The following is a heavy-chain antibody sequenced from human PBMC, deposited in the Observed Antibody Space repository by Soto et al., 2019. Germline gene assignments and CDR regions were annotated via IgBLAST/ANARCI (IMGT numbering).Heavy chain of an antibody. D-gene: IGHD3-10*01. V-gene: IGHV4-59*08. CDR3: ARTPPSTRFGELLDYYYYYMDV. CDR2: IYYSGST. Sequence: QVQLQESGPGLVKPSETLSLTCTVSGGSISSYYWSWIRQPPGKGLEWIGYIYYSGSTNYNPSLKSRVTISVDTSKNQFSLKLSSVTAADTAVYYCARTPPSTRFGELLDYYYYYMDVWGKGTTVTVSS. J-gene: IGHJ6*03. CDR1: GGSISSYY.